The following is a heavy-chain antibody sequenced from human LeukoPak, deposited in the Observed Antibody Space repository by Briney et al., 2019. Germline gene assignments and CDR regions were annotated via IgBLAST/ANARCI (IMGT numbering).Heavy chain of an antibody. D-gene: IGHD1-26*01. CDR1: GFTFNSYG. J-gene: IGHJ3*01. V-gene: IGHV3-23*01. CDR3: ARLVGATTSAFDV. Sequence: GSLKLSCSASGFTFNSYGMNLVRLAPGGGVEWVSSISSSGGTTYFAESMEGRFTISRDSSRNTLFLQMNSLRAEDTAIYYCARLVGATTSAFDVWGQGTMVTVSS. CDR2: ISSSGGTT.